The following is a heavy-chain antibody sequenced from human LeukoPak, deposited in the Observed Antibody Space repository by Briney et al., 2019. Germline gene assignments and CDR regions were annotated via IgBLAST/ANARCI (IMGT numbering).Heavy chain of an antibody. J-gene: IGHJ4*02. D-gene: IGHD2-15*01. V-gene: IGHV1-18*01. Sequence: GASVKVSCKASGYTFTSYGISWVRQAPGLGLEWMGWISAYNGDTNYAQKFQGRVTMTRDTSISTAYMELSRLRSDDTAVYYCARVTVVVVAASREDYWGQGTLVTVSS. CDR3: ARVTVVVVAASREDY. CDR2: ISAYNGDT. CDR1: GYTFTSYG.